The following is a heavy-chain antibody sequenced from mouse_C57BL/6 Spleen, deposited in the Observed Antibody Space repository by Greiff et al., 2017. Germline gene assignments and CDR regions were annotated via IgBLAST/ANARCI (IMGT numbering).Heavy chain of an antibody. Sequence: EVQRVESGGGLVKPGGSLKLSCAASGFTFSDYGMHWVRQAPEKGLEWVAYISSGSSTIYYADTVKGRFTISRDNAKNTLFLQMTSLRSEDTAMYYCARLGDYDEDYAMDYWGQGTSVTVSS. CDR2: ISSGSSTI. CDR1: GFTFSDYG. CDR3: ARLGDYDEDYAMDY. J-gene: IGHJ4*01. D-gene: IGHD2-4*01. V-gene: IGHV5-17*01.